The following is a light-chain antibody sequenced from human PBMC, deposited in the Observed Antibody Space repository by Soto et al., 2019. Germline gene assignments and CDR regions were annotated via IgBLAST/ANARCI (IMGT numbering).Light chain of an antibody. J-gene: IGKJ1*01. CDR1: QSVSSN. CDR3: QQYNNWRRT. V-gene: IGKV3-15*01. CDR2: GAS. Sequence: EIVLTQSPGTLSLSPGERATLSCRASQSVSSNLAWYQQKPGQALRLLIYGASTRATGIPARFSGSGSGTEFTLTISSLQSEDFAVYYCQQYNNWRRTFGQGTKVDIK.